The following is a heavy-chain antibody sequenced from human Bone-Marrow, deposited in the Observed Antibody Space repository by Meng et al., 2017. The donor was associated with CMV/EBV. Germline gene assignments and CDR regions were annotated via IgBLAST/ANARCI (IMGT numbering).Heavy chain of an antibody. J-gene: IGHJ3*02. V-gene: IGHV1-2*06. CDR3: ARAFGCSSSTCYGYVFDN. Sequence: ASVKVSCKTSGGTFSNYPINWVRQAPGQGLEWMGRINPNSGDTHYVQKFQGRVTMTGDTSISTAYMELSRLRSDDTAVYYCARAFGCSSSTCYGYVFDNWGQGTMVTVSS. CDR2: INPNSGDT. CDR1: GGTFSNYP. D-gene: IGHD2-2*01.